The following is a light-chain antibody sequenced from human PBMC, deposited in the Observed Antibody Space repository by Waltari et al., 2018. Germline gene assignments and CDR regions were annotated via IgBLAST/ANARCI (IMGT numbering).Light chain of an antibody. CDR1: QSIRTW. V-gene: IGKV1-5*03. CDR3: QQYHTYSTYT. J-gene: IGKJ2*01. Sequence: DIQMTQSPSSLSASVGDRVTITCRASQSIRTWLAWYQQKPGKAPKLLLYSTSNLETGVPSRFSGSGSGTELSLTISSLHPDDFATYYCQQYHTYSTYTFGQGTKLEIK. CDR2: STS.